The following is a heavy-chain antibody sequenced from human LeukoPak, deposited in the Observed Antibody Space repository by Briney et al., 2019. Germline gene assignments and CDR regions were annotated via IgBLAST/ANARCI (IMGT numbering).Heavy chain of an antibody. CDR3: ARGDSSGYQKNTKLDY. CDR1: GFTFSSYD. CDR2: IGTAGDT. V-gene: IGHV3-13*01. D-gene: IGHD3-22*01. Sequence: PGGSLRLSCAASGFTFSSYDMHWVRQTTGKGLEWVAAIGTAGDTYYPGSVKGRFTISRENAKNSLHLQMNSLRAGDTVVYYCARGDSSGYQKNTKLDYWGQGTLVTVSS. J-gene: IGHJ4*02.